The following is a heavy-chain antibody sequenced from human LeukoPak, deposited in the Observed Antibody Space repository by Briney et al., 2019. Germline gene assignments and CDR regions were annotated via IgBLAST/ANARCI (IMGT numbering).Heavy chain of an antibody. CDR3: ARDGSTGVVGYYFDY. CDR1: GGTFSSYA. Sequence: SVKVSCKASGGTFSSYAISWVRQAPGQGLEWMGGIIPIFGTANYAQKFQGRVTITADESTSTAYMELSSLRSEDTAVYYCARDGSTGVVGYYFDYWGQGTLVTVSS. V-gene: IGHV1-69*01. CDR2: IIPIFGTA. J-gene: IGHJ4*02. D-gene: IGHD1-1*01.